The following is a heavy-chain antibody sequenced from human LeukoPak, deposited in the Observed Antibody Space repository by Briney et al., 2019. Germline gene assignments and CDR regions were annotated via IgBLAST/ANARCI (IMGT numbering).Heavy chain of an antibody. CDR3: ARVTSSYYDSSGSYAFDI. Sequence: GGSLRLSCAASGFTFSSYAMSWVRQAPGKGLEWVSAISGSGGSTYYADSVKGRFTISRDNSKNTLYLQMNSLRAEDTAVYYCARVTSSYYDSSGSYAFDIWGQGTMVTVSS. CDR2: ISGSGGST. J-gene: IGHJ3*02. D-gene: IGHD3-22*01. V-gene: IGHV3-23*01. CDR1: GFTFSSYA.